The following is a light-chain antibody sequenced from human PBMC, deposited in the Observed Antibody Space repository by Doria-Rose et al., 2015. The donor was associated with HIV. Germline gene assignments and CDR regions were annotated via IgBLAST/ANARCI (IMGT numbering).Light chain of an antibody. V-gene: IGKV4-1*01. CDR1: QSLLYTSTNY. CDR3: QQYYDTPS. Sequence: TQPPESLGMSLGERATLNCKSNQSLLYTSTNYLAWYQQNQGRPPKLLIDWASTRQSGIPARFSGSGSGTDFTLTISSLEAEDVAVYYCQQYYDTPSFGPGTTVDIK. J-gene: IGKJ3*01. CDR2: WAS.